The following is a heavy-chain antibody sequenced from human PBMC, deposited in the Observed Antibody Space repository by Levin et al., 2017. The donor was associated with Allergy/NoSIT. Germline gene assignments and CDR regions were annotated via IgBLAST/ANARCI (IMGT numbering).Heavy chain of an antibody. V-gene: IGHV1-18*01. D-gene: IGHD5-18*01. CDR2: ISAYNGNT. CDR1: GYTFTSYG. Sequence: GESLKISCKASGYTFTSYGISWVRQAPGQGLEWMGWISAYNGNTNYAQKLQGRVTMTTDTSTSTAYMELRSLRSDDTAVYYCASDAGYSYGNYYYYGMDVWGQGTTVTVSS. CDR3: ASDAGYSYGNYYYYGMDV. J-gene: IGHJ6*02.